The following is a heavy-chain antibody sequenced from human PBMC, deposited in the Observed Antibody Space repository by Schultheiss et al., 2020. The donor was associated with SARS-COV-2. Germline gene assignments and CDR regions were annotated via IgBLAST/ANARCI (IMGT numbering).Heavy chain of an antibody. J-gene: IGHJ4*02. Sequence: GGSLRLSCAASGFTFSSYAMHWVRQAPGKGLEWVSGISGSGGSTYYADSVKGRFTISRDNAKNTLYLQMNSLRDGDTAVYYCARGSGYWRWGQGTLVTVSS. D-gene: IGHD3-22*01. CDR3: ARGSGYWR. V-gene: IGHV3-23*01. CDR2: ISGSGGST. CDR1: GFTFSSYA.